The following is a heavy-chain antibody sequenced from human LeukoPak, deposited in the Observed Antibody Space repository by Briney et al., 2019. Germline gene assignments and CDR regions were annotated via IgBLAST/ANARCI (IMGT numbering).Heavy chain of an antibody. D-gene: IGHD2-15*01. Sequence: GESLKISFKGSGYSFTSYWIGWVRQVPGKGLEWMGIIYPGESDTRYSQSFQGQVTISADKSISTAYLQWSSLKASDTAMYYCARKSGRAFDIWGQGTMVTVSS. CDR3: ARKSGRAFDI. CDR2: IYPGESDT. V-gene: IGHV5-51*01. CDR1: GYSFTSYW. J-gene: IGHJ3*02.